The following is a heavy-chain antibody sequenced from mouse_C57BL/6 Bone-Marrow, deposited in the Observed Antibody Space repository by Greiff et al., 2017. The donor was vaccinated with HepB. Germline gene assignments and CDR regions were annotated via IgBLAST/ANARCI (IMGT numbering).Heavy chain of an antibody. V-gene: IGHV1-15*01. CDR2: IDPETGGT. J-gene: IGHJ2*01. Sequence: VKLMESGAELVRPGASVTLSCKASGYTFTDYEMHWVKQTPVHGLEWIGAIDPETGGTAYNQKFKGKAILTADKSSSTAYMELRSLTSEDSAVYYCTGYYVYFDYWGQGTTLTVSS. CDR3: TGYYVYFDY. D-gene: IGHD2-3*01. CDR1: GYTFTDYE.